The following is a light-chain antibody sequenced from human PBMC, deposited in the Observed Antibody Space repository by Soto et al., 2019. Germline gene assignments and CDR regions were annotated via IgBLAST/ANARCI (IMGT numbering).Light chain of an antibody. CDR2: DVS. V-gene: IGLV2-14*01. J-gene: IGLJ2*01. CDR1: SSDVGGYNY. Sequence: QSVLTQPASVSGSPGQSITISCTGTSSDVGGYNYVSWYQQHPGKAPKLIIYDVSNRPSGVSNRFSGSKSGNTASLTISGPQAEDEADYYCSSYTRSEVVFGGGTKLTVL. CDR3: SSYTRSEVV.